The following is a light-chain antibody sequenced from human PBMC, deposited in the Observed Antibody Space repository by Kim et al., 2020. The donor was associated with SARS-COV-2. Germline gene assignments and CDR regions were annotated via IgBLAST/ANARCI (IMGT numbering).Light chain of an antibody. J-gene: IGKJ2*01. Sequence: CASVGDRVTITCRASQGISNYLDWYQQRPGKVPKLLIYTTSTLQSGVPSRFSGSGYGTEFTLTISSLKPEDVATYYCQKYDSAPHTFGQGTKLEI. CDR1: QGISNY. V-gene: IGKV1-27*01. CDR2: TTS. CDR3: QKYDSAPHT.